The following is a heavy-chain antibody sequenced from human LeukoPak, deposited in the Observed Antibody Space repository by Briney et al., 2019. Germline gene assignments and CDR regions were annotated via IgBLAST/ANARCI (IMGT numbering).Heavy chain of an antibody. J-gene: IGHJ4*02. V-gene: IGHV3-7*05. CDR2: INEDGSKI. CDR3: ARWSHVSGRWFLDN. CDR1: GFKLDNYW. D-gene: IGHD3-10*01. Sequence: GGSLRLSCEASGFKLDNYWMTWVRQAPGKGLEWVADINEDGSKIYSLDSVKGRFTISRDNAKNSLSLQLNTLRAEDTAVYYCARWSHVSGRWFLDNWGRGTLVSVSS.